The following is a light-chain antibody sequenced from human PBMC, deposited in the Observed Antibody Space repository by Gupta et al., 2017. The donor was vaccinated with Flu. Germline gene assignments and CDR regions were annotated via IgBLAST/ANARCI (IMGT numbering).Light chain of an antibody. V-gene: IGKV1-9*01. CDR3: QQLKTYPPIT. J-gene: IGKJ5*01. Sequence: DIQLTQSPSFLSASVGDRVTITCRASQVISSYLAWYQQKPGKAPNLLIYAASTLQSGVPSRFRGSGSGTEFTLTISSPQPEDFATYYCQQLKTYPPITLAKGHKWRLN. CDR1: QVISSY. CDR2: AAS.